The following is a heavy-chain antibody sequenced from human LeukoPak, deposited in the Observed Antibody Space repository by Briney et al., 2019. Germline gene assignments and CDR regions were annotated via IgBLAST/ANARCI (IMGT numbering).Heavy chain of an antibody. J-gene: IGHJ6*03. Sequence: SETLSLTCTVSGGSISSSTYYWGWIRQPPGKGLEWIGSIFYSGRTNYNPSLKSRVTISVDTSKNQFSLKLSSVTAADTAVYYCARAFYPGYYSYMAVWGKGTTVTVSS. CDR2: IFYSGRT. CDR3: ARAFYPGYYSYMAV. V-gene: IGHV4-39*07. CDR1: GGSISSSTYY. D-gene: IGHD3-3*02.